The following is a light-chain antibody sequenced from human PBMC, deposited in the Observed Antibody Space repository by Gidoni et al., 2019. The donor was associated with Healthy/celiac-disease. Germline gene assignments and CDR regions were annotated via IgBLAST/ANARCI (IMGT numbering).Light chain of an antibody. CDR1: QSVSSSY. CDR2: GAS. CDR3: QQYGSSPRT. V-gene: IGKV3-20*01. J-gene: IGKJ1*01. Sequence: EIVLTQSPGTLSVSPGERATLSCRASQSVSSSYLAWYQQKPGQAPRFLIYGASSRATGIPDRFSCSGSGTYFTLTIIRLEPEDFAVYYFQQYGSSPRTFGQGTKVEIK.